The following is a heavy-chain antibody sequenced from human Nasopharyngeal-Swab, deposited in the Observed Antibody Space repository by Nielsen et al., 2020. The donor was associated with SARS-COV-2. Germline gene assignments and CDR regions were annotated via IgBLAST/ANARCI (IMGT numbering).Heavy chain of an antibody. J-gene: IGHJ4*02. V-gene: IGHV3-30*18. CDR2: ISYDGSNK. Sequence: WMRQSTGKALEWVAVISYDGSNKYYADSVKGRFTISRDNSKNTLYLQMNSLRAEDTAVYYCAKDVRIDVLRYFDWPIANYWGQGTLVTVSS. D-gene: IGHD3-9*01. CDR3: AKDVRIDVLRYFDWPIANY.